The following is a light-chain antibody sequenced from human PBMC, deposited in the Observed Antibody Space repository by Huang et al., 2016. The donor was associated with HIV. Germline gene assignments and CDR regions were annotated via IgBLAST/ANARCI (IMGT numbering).Light chain of an antibody. V-gene: IGKV3-15*01. CDR3: QQYNNWPPKT. CDR1: QSVSSN. J-gene: IGKJ1*01. Sequence: EIVMTQSPATLSVSPGERATLSCRASQSVSSNLAWYQQKRGQAPRPLIYGASTRATGIPARFSGSGSGTEFTLTISSLQSEDFAVYYCQQYNNWPPKTFGQGTKVEIK. CDR2: GAS.